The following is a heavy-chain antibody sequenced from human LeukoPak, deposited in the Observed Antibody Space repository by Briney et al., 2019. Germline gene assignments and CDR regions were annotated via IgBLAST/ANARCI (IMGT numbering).Heavy chain of an antibody. CDR3: ARDRDSSSPNYFDY. Sequence: PSETLSLTCTVSGGSISSYYWSWIRQPPGKGLEWIGYIYYSGSTNYNPSLKSRVTISVDTSKNQFSLKLSSVTAADTAVYYCARDRDSSSPNYFDYWGQGTLVTVSS. CDR2: IYYSGST. J-gene: IGHJ4*02. V-gene: IGHV4-59*01. D-gene: IGHD6-13*01. CDR1: GGSISSYY.